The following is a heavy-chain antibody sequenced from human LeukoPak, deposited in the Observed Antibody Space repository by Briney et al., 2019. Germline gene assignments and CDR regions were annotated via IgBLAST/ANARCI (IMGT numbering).Heavy chain of an antibody. D-gene: IGHD3-22*01. CDR2: SYYSGSA. CDR1: GASISSSSYY. J-gene: IGHJ4*02. CDR3: AKGSGYYYGEFDY. V-gene: IGHV4-39*02. Sequence: PSETLPLTCTVSGASISSSSYYWGWIPQPPGKGLEWIGSSYYSGSAHYIPPLKSHVTICVDTARNHFSLRLCSVTGADTAVYYGAKGSGYYYGEFDYWGQGTLVTVSS.